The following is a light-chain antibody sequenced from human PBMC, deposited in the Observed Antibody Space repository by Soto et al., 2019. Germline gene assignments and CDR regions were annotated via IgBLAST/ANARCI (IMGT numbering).Light chain of an antibody. V-gene: IGKV1-33*01. J-gene: IGKJ4*01. CDR2: DAS. Sequence: DIQMTQSPSSLSASVGDRVTITCQASQDISNYLNWYQQKPGKAPKLLIYDASNLETGVPSRFSGSGSGTDFTFTINSLQPDDIATYYCQQYDNLPPLTFGGGTKVEIK. CDR1: QDISNY. CDR3: QQYDNLPPLT.